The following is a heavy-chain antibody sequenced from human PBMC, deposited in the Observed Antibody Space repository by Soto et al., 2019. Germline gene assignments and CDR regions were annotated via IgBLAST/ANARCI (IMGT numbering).Heavy chain of an antibody. Sequence: GGSLRLSCAASGFSFNNYGMNWVRQAPGKGLEWVAVICCSGSNKYYADSVKGRFTISRDNSKNTLYLQMNSLRAEDTAVYYCAKSRYTVAVAATDYWGQGTLVTVSS. CDR3: AKSRYTVAVAATDY. D-gene: IGHD6-19*01. CDR1: GFSFNNYG. J-gene: IGHJ4*02. CDR2: ICCSGSNK. V-gene: IGHV3-30*18.